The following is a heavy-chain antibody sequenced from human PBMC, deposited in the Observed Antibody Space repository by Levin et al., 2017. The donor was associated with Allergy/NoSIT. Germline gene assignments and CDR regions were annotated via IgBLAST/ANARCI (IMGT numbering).Heavy chain of an antibody. Sequence: SQTLSLTCTVSGGSISCSISYWGWIRQAPGKGLEWIGSIYNSGSTYYNPSLKSRVTTSVDTSKNQFSLKLSSVTAADTAVYYCARQCYDILTGYYNFDYWGQGTLVTVSS. V-gene: IGHV4-39*01. J-gene: IGHJ4*02. CDR1: GGSISCSISY. CDR2: IYNSGST. D-gene: IGHD3-9*01. CDR3: ARQCYDILTGYYNFDY.